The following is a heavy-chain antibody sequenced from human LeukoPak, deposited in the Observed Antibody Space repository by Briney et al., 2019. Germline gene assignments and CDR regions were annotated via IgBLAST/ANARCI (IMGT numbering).Heavy chain of an antibody. V-gene: IGHV1-2*06. CDR3: AREVIAAAGRLFDY. J-gene: IGHJ4*02. Sequence: GASVKVSCKASGYTFTDYYMHWVRQAPGQGLEWMGRINPNSGGTNYAQKFQGRVTMTRDTSISTAYMELSSLTSDDTAVYYCAREVIAAAGRLFDYWAQGTLVTVSS. D-gene: IGHD6-13*01. CDR2: INPNSGGT. CDR1: GYTFTDYY.